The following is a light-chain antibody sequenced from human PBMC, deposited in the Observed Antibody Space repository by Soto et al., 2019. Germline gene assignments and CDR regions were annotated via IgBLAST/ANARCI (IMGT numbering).Light chain of an antibody. CDR1: SIDVGGYNY. V-gene: IGLV2-11*01. J-gene: IGLJ2*01. CDR3: CSYAGSYTLV. CDR2: DVS. Sequence: QSVLTQPRSVSGSPGQSVTISCTGTSIDVGGYNYVSWYQQHPGKAPKLMIYDVSKRPSGVPDRFSGSKSGNTASLTISGLQAEDEADYYCCSYAGSYTLVFXGGTKGTVL.